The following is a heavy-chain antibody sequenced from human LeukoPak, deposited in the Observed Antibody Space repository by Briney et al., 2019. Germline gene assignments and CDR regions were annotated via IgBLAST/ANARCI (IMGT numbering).Heavy chain of an antibody. CDR1: GGSISSYY. V-gene: IGHV4-59*01. CDR3: ARGRGIGYYFDY. Sequence: SETLSLTCTVSGGSISSYYWSWIRQPPGKGLEWIGYIYYSGSTNYNPSLKSRVTISVDTSKNQFSPKLSSVTAADTAVYYCARGRGIGYYFDYWGQGTLATVSS. D-gene: IGHD3-10*01. J-gene: IGHJ4*02. CDR2: IYYSGST.